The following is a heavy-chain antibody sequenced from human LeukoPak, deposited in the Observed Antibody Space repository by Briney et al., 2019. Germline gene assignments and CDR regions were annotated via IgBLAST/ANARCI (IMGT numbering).Heavy chain of an antibody. CDR3: ARDWPRLRWSLDY. J-gene: IGHJ4*02. CDR2: IYPSGNT. D-gene: IGHD4-23*01. V-gene: IGHV4-61*02. Sequence: KASETLSLTCTVSGVSISSSNSYWGWIRQPAGKGLEWIGRIYPSGNTNYNPSLKSRVTMSVDTSKNQFSLKLSSVTAADTAVYYCARDWPRLRWSLDYWGQGTLVTVSS. CDR1: GVSISSSNSY.